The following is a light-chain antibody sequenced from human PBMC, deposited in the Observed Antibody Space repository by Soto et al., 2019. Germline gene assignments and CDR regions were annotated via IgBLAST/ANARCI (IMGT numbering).Light chain of an antibody. V-gene: IGKV3-11*01. CDR1: QSFRGL. J-gene: IGKJ5*01. CDR2: DAY. Sequence: EVVLTQSPVTLSVSQRERATLSCRASQSFRGLLAWYQQKPGQAPRLLIYDAYNRATGIPPRFSGSGSGTDFTLTISSLEPEDSAVYYCQQRHMWPITFGQGTRLEIK. CDR3: QQRHMWPIT.